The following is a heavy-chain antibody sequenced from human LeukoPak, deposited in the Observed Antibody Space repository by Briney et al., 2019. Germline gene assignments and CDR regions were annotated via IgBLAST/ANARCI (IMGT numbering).Heavy chain of an antibody. CDR1: GGSISSYY. D-gene: IGHD7-27*01. V-gene: IGHV4-59*01. CDR2: IYYSGST. Sequence: SETLSLTCTVSGGSISSYYRSWIRQPPGKGLEWIGYIYYSGSTNYNPSLKSRVTISVDTSKNQFSLKLSSVTAADTAVYYCAREVRGDRALDIWGQGTMVTVSS. J-gene: IGHJ3*02. CDR3: AREVRGDRALDI.